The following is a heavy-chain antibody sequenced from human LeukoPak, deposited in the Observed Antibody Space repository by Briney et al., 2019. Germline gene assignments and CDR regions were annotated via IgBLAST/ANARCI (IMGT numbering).Heavy chain of an antibody. J-gene: IGHJ4*02. D-gene: IGHD3-22*01. Sequence: GESLKISCQGSGYSFTSYWINWVRQMPGKGLVWVRRIDPSDSYINYSPSFQGHVTISADKSIGTAYLQWSSLTASDSGIYYCARPDCSGSGCKLLPFWGQGTLVTVSS. CDR1: GYSFTSYW. CDR2: IDPSDSYI. CDR3: ARPDCSGSGCKLLPF. V-gene: IGHV5-10-1*01.